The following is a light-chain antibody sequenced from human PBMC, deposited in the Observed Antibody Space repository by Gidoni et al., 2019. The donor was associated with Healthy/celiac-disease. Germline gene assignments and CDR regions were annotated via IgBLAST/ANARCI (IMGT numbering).Light chain of an antibody. CDR2: GAS. V-gene: IGKV3-20*01. Sequence: EIVLTHSPGTLSLSPGERATLSCRASQSVSSSYLAWYQQKPGQAPRLLIYGASSRATGIPDRCSGSGSGTDFTLTISRLEPEDFAVYYCQQYGSSPQTFGQGTKLEIK. CDR3: QQYGSSPQT. CDR1: QSVSSSY. J-gene: IGKJ2*01.